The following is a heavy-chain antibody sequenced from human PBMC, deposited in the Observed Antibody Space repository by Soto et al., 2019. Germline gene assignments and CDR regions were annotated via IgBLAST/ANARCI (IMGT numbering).Heavy chain of an antibody. D-gene: IGHD3-22*01. CDR3: ARLTLAHDSSGYHIFDY. J-gene: IGHJ4*02. CDR2: INAGNGNT. Sequence: ASVKVSCKASGYTFTSYAMHWVRQAPGQRLEWMGWINAGNGNTKYSQKFQGRVTMSVDRSINTAYLEWSSLKASDSAMYYCARLTLAHDSSGYHIFDYWGLGTLVTVPQ. CDR1: GYTFTSYA. V-gene: IGHV1-3*01.